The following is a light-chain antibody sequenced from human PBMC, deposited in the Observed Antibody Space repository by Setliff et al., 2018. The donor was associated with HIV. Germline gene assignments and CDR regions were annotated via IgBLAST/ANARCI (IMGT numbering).Light chain of an antibody. CDR1: SSDVGGYNY. J-gene: IGLJ1*01. CDR2: EVS. CDR3: SSYAGSNNYV. V-gene: IGLV2-8*01. Sequence: QSVLTQPPSASGSPGQSVTISCTGTSSDVGGYNYVSWYQQHPGKAPKLMIYEVSKWPSGVPDRFSGSKSGNTASLTVSGLQAEDEADYYCSSYAGSNNYVFGTGTKGTVL.